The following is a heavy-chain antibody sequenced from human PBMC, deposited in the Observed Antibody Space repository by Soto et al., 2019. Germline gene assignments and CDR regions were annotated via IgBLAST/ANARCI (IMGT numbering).Heavy chain of an antibody. V-gene: IGHV4-28*03. Sequence: SDTLSLTCAVSGDSITSIYDWAWLRRPPGKGLEWIGYIYNGGSTYYRPSLESRMHMSLDATRNHYSLRLTSVTAADTAVYFCARAPVGLDTISYFDYWGQGKLVTVSS. D-gene: IGHD3-3*01. CDR3: ARAPVGLDTISYFDY. J-gene: IGHJ4*02. CDR1: GDSITSIYD. CDR2: IYNGGST.